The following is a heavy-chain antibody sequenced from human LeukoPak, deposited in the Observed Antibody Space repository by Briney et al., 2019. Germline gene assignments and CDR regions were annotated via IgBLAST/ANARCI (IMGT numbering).Heavy chain of an antibody. J-gene: IGHJ4*02. CDR1: GFTFSSYG. CDR3: ANIYGDYGPFDY. Sequence: QSGGSLRLSCAASGFTFSSYGMHWVRQAPGKGLEWVAVISYDGSNKYYADSVKGRFTISRDNSKNTLYLQMNSLRAEDTAVYYCANIYGDYGPFDYWGQGTLVTVSS. CDR2: ISYDGSNK. V-gene: IGHV3-30*18. D-gene: IGHD4-17*01.